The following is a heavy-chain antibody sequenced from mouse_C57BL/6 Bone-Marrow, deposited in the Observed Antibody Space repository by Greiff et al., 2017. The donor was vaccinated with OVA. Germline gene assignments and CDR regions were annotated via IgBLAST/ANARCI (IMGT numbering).Heavy chain of an antibody. Sequence: QVHVKQSGPELVKPGASVKISCKASGYAFSSSWMNWVKQRPGKGLEWIGRIYPGDGDTNYNGKFKGKATLTADKSSSTAYMQLSSLTSEDSAVYFCARSITREYFDYWGQGTTLTVSS. V-gene: IGHV1-82*01. D-gene: IGHD1-1*01. CDR3: ARSITREYFDY. CDR2: IYPGDGDT. J-gene: IGHJ2*01. CDR1: GYAFSSSW.